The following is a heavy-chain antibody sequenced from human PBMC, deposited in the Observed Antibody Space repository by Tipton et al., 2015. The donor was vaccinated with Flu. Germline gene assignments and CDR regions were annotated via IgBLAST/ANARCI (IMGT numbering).Heavy chain of an antibody. D-gene: IGHD5-18*01. Sequence: TLSLTCRVSGYSISSGYYWAWIRQPPGKGLEWIETIFHSGTTYYNPSLKSRVTISVDTSKNQFSLKLNSLTAADTAVYYCARIRADTLSFDYCGQGTLVTVSS. CDR2: IFHSGTT. CDR1: GYSISSGYY. J-gene: IGHJ4*02. CDR3: ARIRADTLSFDY. V-gene: IGHV4-38-2*01.